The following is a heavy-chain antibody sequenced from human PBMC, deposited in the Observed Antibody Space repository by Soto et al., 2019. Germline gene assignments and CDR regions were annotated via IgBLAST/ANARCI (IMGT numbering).Heavy chain of an antibody. CDR1: GFIFNSFG. CDR3: ARDRIGSGSYSFDY. J-gene: IGHJ4*02. Sequence: PGGSLRLSCAASGFIFNSFGMHWVRQAPGKGLEWVAVIWNDGSNTYYADSAKGRFTISRDNSENTVYLQMNSLRAEDTAVYYCARDRIGSGSYSFDYWGQGTLVTVSS. V-gene: IGHV3-33*01. CDR2: IWNDGSNT. D-gene: IGHD1-26*01.